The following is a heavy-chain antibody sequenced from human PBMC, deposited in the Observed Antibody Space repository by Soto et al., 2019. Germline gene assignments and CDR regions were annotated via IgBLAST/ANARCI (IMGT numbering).Heavy chain of an antibody. D-gene: IGHD3-3*01. V-gene: IGHV3-48*03. CDR1: GFTFSSYE. J-gene: IGHJ4*02. CDR3: ARDNRYYDFWSGYLGGFDY. Sequence: GGSLRLSCAASGFTFSSYEMNWVRQAPGKGLEWVSYISSSGSTIYYADSVKGRFTISRDNAKNSLYLQMNSLRAEDTAVYYCARDNRYYDFWSGYLGGFDYWGQGTLVTVSS. CDR2: ISSSGSTI.